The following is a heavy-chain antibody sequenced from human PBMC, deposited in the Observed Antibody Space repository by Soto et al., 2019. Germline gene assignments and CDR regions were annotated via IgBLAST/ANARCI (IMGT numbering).Heavy chain of an antibody. V-gene: IGHV4-39*01. CDR1: GGSISSSSYY. J-gene: IGHJ4*02. CDR3: ARRKMFRGVMGLFDY. D-gene: IGHD3-10*01. CDR2: IYYSGST. Sequence: SETLSLTCTVSGGSISSSSYYWGWIRQPPGKGLEWIGSIYYSGSTYYNPSLKSRVTISVDTAKNQFSLKLSSVTAADTAVYYCARRKMFRGVMGLFDYWGQGTLVTVSS.